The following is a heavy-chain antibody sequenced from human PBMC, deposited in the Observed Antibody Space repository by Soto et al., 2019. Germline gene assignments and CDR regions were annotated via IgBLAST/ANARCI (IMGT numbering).Heavy chain of an antibody. CDR2: IIPFFGTA. Sequence: SVKVSCKASGGTFSTFGISWVRQAPGQGLEWMGGIIPFFGTARYSQKFEDRITITADESTNTVYMDLRSLTSEDTAIYYCAKSAPMDAGDKYYYGFWGQGALVTVSS. CDR3: AKSAPMDAGDKYYYGF. V-gene: IGHV1-69*13. J-gene: IGHJ4*02. CDR1: GGTFSTFG. D-gene: IGHD4-17*01.